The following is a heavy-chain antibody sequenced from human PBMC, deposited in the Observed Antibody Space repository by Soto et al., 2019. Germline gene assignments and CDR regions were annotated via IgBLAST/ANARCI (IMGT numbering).Heavy chain of an antibody. D-gene: IGHD2-2*01. CDR2: ISSGSSTI. CDR3: TRSAYMDV. Sequence: HPGGSLRLSCVASGFTFSTYSMNWVRQAPGKGLEWVSYISSGSSTIYYADSVKGRFTISRDNAKNSLYLQMDSLRAEDTAVYYATRSAYMDVWGTGTTVTVSS. J-gene: IGHJ6*03. CDR1: GFTFSTYS. V-gene: IGHV3-48*01.